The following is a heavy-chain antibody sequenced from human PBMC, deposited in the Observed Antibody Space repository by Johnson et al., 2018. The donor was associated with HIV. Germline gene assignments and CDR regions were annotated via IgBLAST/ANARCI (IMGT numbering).Heavy chain of an antibody. D-gene: IGHD2-2*01. Sequence: QVQLVESGGGLVKSGGSLRLSCAASGFTFSDYYMSWIRQAPGKGLEWVSYISSSGSTIYYTDSVKGRFTISRDNAKNSLYLQMNSLRVEDTAVYYCARRIRDIVVVPAADDAFDIWGQGTMVTVSS. CDR3: ARRIRDIVVVPAADDAFDI. CDR2: ISSSGSTI. CDR1: GFTFSDYY. V-gene: IGHV3-11*04. J-gene: IGHJ3*02.